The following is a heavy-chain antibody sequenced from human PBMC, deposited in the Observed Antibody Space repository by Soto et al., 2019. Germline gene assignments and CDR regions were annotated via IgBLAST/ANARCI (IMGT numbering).Heavy chain of an antibody. Sequence: QVQLVESGGGVVQPGRSLRLSCAASGFTFSSYAMHWVRQAPGKGLEWVAVISYDGSNKYYADSVKGRFTISRDNSKNTLYLQMNSLRAEDTAVYYCARDYYDSSAGSGAFDIWCQGTMLTVSS. CDR3: ARDYYDSSAGSGAFDI. J-gene: IGHJ3*02. V-gene: IGHV3-30-3*01. CDR2: ISYDGSNK. D-gene: IGHD3-22*01. CDR1: GFTFSSYA.